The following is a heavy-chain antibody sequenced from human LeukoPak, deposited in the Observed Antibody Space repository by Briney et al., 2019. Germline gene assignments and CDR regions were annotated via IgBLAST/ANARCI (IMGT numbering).Heavy chain of an antibody. V-gene: IGHV1-69*13. J-gene: IGHJ3*02. CDR2: IIPIFRTA. Sequence: SSVQVPCKASGCSFSSFALSWVRQAPGQGLAGMGGIIPIFRTADYAQKFKGRVTITSDESTSTAYIELSSLRSEDTAIYYCAREPSNCSSTSCHRPYDAFDIWGQGTLVTVSS. CDR3: AREPSNCSSTSCHRPYDAFDI. D-gene: IGHD2-2*02. CDR1: GCSFSSFA.